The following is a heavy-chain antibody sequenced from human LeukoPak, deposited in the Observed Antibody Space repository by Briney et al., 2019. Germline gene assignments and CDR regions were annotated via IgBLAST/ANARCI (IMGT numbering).Heavy chain of an antibody. D-gene: IGHD3-10*01. CDR3: ARLFRGSGYYYYYMDV. CDR1: GGSISSYY. V-gene: IGHV4-4*09. Sequence: SETLSLTCTVSGGSISSYYWSWIRQPPGKGLEWIGYIYTSGSTNYNPSLKSRVTISVDTSKNQFSLKLSSVTAADTAVYYCARLFRGSGYYYYYMDVWGKGTTVTVSS. CDR2: IYTSGST. J-gene: IGHJ6*03.